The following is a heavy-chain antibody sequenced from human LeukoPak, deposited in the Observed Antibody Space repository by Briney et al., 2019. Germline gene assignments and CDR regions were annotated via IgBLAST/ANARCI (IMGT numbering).Heavy chain of an antibody. CDR2: IYYSGST. J-gene: IGHJ6*02. V-gene: IGHV4-30-4*01. D-gene: IGHD4-17*01. CDR3: ARIYGDYEVNHYYGMDV. Sequence: SQTLSLTCTVSGGSISSGDYYWSWIRQPPGKGLEWIGYIYYSGSTYYNPSLKSRVTISVDTSKNQFSLKLSSVTAADTAVYYCARIYGDYEVNHYYGMDVWGQGTTVTVSS. CDR1: GGSISSGDYY.